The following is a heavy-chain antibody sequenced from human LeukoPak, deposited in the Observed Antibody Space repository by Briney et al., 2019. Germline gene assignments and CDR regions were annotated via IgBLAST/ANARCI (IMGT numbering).Heavy chain of an antibody. CDR3: ARGGYGNFDY. Sequence: PSETLSLTCAVYGGSFSGYYWSLIRQPSGKGLEWIGEINHSGSTNYNPSLKSRVTISVDTSKNQFSLKLSSVTAADTAVYYCARGGYGNFDYWGQGTLVTVSS. CDR2: INHSGST. V-gene: IGHV4-34*01. CDR1: GGSFSGYY. J-gene: IGHJ4*02. D-gene: IGHD5-12*01.